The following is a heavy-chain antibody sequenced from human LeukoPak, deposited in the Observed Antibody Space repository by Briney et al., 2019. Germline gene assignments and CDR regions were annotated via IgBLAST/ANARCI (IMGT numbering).Heavy chain of an antibody. J-gene: IGHJ6*03. D-gene: IGHD6-13*01. CDR3: ARGRHSSSWYKGYYYYMDV. V-gene: IGHV1-69*06. Sequence: SSVKVSCKASGGTFSSYAISWVRQAPGQGLEWMGGIIPIFGTANYAQKFQGRVTITADKSTSTAYMELSSLRSEDTAVYYCARGRHSSSWYKGYYYYMDVWGKGTTVTISS. CDR2: IIPIFGTA. CDR1: GGTFSSYA.